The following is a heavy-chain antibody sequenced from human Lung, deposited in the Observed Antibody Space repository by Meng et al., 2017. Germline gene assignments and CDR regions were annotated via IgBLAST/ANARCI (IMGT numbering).Heavy chain of an antibody. D-gene: IGHD2-15*01. CDR1: GFTFSSYS. CDR2: ISSSSA. J-gene: IGHJ4*02. CDR3: ARGRVVVAATPSDY. V-gene: IGHV3-21*01. Sequence: EVQLVESGGGLVKPGGSLRLSCAASGFTFSSYSMNWVRQAPGWGLEWVSSISSSSAYADSVKGRFTISRDNAKNSLYLQMNSLRAEDTAVYYCARGRVVVAATPSDYWGQGTLVTVSS.